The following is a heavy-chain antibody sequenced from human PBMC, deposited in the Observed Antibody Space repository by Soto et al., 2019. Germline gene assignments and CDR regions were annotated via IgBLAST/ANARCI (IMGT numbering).Heavy chain of an antibody. D-gene: IGHD2-15*01. CDR3: ARDLTPVAATPDDAFDI. V-gene: IGHV3-33*01. CDR1: GFTFSRYG. Sequence: GGSLRLSCAASGFTFSRYGMHWVRQAPGKGLEWVAVIWYDGSNKYYADSVKGRFTISRDNSKNTLYLQMNSLRAEDTAVYYCARDLTPVAATPDDAFDIWGQGTMVTVSS. J-gene: IGHJ3*02. CDR2: IWYDGSNK.